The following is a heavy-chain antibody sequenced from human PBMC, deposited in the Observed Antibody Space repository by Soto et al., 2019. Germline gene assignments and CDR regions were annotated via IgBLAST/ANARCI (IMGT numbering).Heavy chain of an antibody. J-gene: IGHJ4*02. Sequence: EVQLLESGGGLVQPGGSLRLSCAASGFTFSSFAMSWVRRAPGKGLESFSTFSGSGGSTYYADSVKGRCTISRDNSKNTLYLQMNSLRAEDTAVYYCTKRPFTSSGSFDYWGQGTLVTVSS. CDR1: GFTFSSFA. V-gene: IGHV3-23*01. CDR2: FSGSGGST. CDR3: TKRPFTSSGSFDY. D-gene: IGHD6-19*01.